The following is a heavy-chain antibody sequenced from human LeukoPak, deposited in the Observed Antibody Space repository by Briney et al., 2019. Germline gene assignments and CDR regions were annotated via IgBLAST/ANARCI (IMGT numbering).Heavy chain of an antibody. CDR2: IRSKAYGGTT. CDR1: GFTFGDYA. CDR3: TRELVTTAAYFDY. Sequence: GGSLRLSCTASGFTFGDYAMSWFRQAPGKGLEWVGFIRSKAYGGTTEYAAPVKGRFTISRDDSKSIAYLQMNSLKTEDAAVYYCTRELVTTAAYFDYWGQGTLVTVSS. D-gene: IGHD1-1*01. V-gene: IGHV3-49*03. J-gene: IGHJ4*02.